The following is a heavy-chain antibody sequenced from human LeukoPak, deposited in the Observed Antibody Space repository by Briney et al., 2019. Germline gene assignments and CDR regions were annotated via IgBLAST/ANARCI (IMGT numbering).Heavy chain of an antibody. V-gene: IGHV4-39*01. Sequence: SETLSLTCTVSGGSISSNSYYWAWIRQPPGKGLEWIGNIYYSGSTYNNPSLKSRVTISVDTSKNQFSLKLSSVTAADTAVYYCARHVKTGYPYDAFEIWGQGTMVTVSS. CDR2: IYYSGST. CDR3: ARHVKTGYPYDAFEI. CDR1: GGSISSNSYY. D-gene: IGHD5-12*01. J-gene: IGHJ3*02.